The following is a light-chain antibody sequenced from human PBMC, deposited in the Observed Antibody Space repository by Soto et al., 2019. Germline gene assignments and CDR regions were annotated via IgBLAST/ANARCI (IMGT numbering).Light chain of an antibody. CDR1: TSDVGGYNF. CDR3: ASYTRRATLV. Sequence: QSALTQPASVSGSPGQSITISCTGTTSDVGGYNFVSWYQHHPGKAPKLIIFDVTSRPSGVSDRFSGSKSGNTASLIISGLQSEDEAEYYCASYTRRATLVFGGGTKLTVL. J-gene: IGLJ2*01. CDR2: DVT. V-gene: IGLV2-14*03.